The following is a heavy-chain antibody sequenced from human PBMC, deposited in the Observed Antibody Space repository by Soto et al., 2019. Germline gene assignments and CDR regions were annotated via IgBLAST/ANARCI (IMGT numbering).Heavy chain of an antibody. V-gene: IGHV4-39*01. CDR1: AGINSRRTYH. D-gene: IGHD4-17*01. J-gene: IGHJ6*02. Sequence: PQTRPHRKSGSAGINSRRTYHLASIPQPTGKGLEWIGSIYYSGSTYYNPSLKSRVTISVDTSKNQFSLKLSSVTAADTAVYYCARHVEGDYDGRGYYYYYYGMDVWGQ. CDR2: IYYSGST. CDR3: ARHVEGDYDGRGYYYYYYGMDV.